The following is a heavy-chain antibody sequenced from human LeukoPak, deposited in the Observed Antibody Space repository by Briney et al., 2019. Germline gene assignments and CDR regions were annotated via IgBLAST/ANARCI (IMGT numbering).Heavy chain of an antibody. CDR3: ARGYDTLTGSLDY. CDR1: GYTLTNYY. J-gene: IGHJ4*02. D-gene: IGHD3-9*01. V-gene: IGHV1-46*01. CDR2: INPRDHSS. Sequence: ASVKVSYKASGYTLTNYYMHWVRQAPGQGLEWMGRINPRDHSSTYAQSFQGRVTLTSDTSTNTAYMELSSLKSEDTAVYYCARGYDTLTGSLDYWGRGTLVTVTS.